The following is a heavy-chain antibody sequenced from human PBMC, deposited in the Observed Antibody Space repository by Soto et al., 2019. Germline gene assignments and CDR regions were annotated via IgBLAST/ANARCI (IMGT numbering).Heavy chain of an antibody. CDR1: GYSFTSYW. J-gene: IGHJ6*02. D-gene: IGHD6-13*01. Sequence: GESLKISCKGSGYSFTSYWISWVRQMPGKGLEWMGRIDPSDSYTNYSPSFQGHVTISADKSISTVYLQWSSLKASDTAMYYCARRRIAAAGDHYYYYGMDVWGQGTTVTVSS. V-gene: IGHV5-10-1*01. CDR3: ARRRIAAAGDHYYYYGMDV. CDR2: IDPSDSYT.